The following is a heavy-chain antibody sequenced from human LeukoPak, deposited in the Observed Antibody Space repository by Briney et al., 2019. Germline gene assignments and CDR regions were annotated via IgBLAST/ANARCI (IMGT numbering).Heavy chain of an antibody. CDR2: INPNSGGT. CDR3: VKSPALYYFGY. J-gene: IGHJ4*02. Sequence: ASVRVSCKASRYTFTGYYMHWVRQAPGQGLEWMGWINPNSGGTNYAQKFLGRVTVTRDTSISTAYMELSRLRSDDTAVYYCVKSPALYYFGYWGQGTLVTVSS. V-gene: IGHV1-2*02. CDR1: RYTFTGYY.